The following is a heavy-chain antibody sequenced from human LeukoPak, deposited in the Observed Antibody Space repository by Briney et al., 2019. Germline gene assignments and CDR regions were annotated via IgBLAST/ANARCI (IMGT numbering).Heavy chain of an antibody. CDR1: GYTFTGYY. CDR2: INPNSGGT. V-gene: IGHV1-2*02. D-gene: IGHD3-22*01. CDR3: ARDGYYYDSSGYYPHPDY. Sequence: ASVKVSCKASGYTFTGYYMHWVRQAPGQGLERMGWINPNSGGTNYAQKFQGRVTMTRDTSISTAYMELSRLRSDDTAVYYCARDGYYYDSSGYYPHPDYWGQGTLVTVSS. J-gene: IGHJ4*02.